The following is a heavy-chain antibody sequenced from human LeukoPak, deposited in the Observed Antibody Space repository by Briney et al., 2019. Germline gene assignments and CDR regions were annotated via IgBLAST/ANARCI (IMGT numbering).Heavy chain of an antibody. V-gene: IGHV1-2*02. CDR2: INPNSGGT. CDR3: ARDLRIAARPSWFDP. D-gene: IGHD6-6*01. CDR1: GYTFTGSY. Sequence: ASVKVSCKSSGYTFTGSYMHWVRQAPGQELEWMGWINPNSGGTNYAQKFQGRVTMTRDTSISTTYMELSRLRSGDTAVYYCARDLRIAARPSWFDPWGQGTLVTVSS. J-gene: IGHJ5*02.